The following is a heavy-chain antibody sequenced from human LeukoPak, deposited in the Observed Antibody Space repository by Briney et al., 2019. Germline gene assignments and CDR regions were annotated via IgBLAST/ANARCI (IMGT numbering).Heavy chain of an antibody. D-gene: IGHD6-19*01. V-gene: IGHV4-38-2*01. J-gene: IGHJ4*02. Sequence: SETLSLTCAVSGYSISSGYYWGWIRQPPGEGLEWIGSIYHSGSTYYNPSLKSRVAISLDTSKNQFSLKLTSVTAADTAVYYCARVGGSSGWYGLDYWGQGTLVSVSS. CDR2: IYHSGST. CDR1: GYSISSGYY. CDR3: ARVGGSSGWYGLDY.